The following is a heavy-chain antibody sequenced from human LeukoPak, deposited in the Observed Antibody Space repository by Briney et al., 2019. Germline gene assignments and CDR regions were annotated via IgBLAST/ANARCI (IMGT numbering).Heavy chain of an antibody. CDR1: GDAISNNYW. CDR2: IYRSGST. Sequence: SETLSLTCVVSGDAISNNYWWHWVRQFPGKGLGWIGAIYRSGSTGYNPSLRSRVAISIDKSKNQFSLDLSSVTAADTAVYYCAREVVSSRNWFDPWGQGTLVTVSS. D-gene: IGHD3-22*01. V-gene: IGHV4-4*02. CDR3: AREVVSSRNWFDP. J-gene: IGHJ5*02.